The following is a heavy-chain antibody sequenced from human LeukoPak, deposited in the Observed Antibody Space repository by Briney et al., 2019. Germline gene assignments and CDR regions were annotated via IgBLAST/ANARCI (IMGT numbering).Heavy chain of an antibody. CDR3: ARADGGY. V-gene: IGHV4-30-4*01. CDR2: IYCSGST. J-gene: IGHJ4*02. Sequence: SETLSLTCTVSGGSISSGDYYWSWIRQPPGKGLEWIGYIYCSGSTYYNPSLKGRVTISVDTSKNQFSLKLSSVTAADTAVYYCARADGGYWGQGTLVTVSS. CDR1: GGSISSGDYY. D-gene: IGHD5-24*01.